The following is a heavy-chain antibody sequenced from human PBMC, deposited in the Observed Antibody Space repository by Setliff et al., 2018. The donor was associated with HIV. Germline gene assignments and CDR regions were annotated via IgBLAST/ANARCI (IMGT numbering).Heavy chain of an antibody. J-gene: IGHJ3*02. CDR1: GGSISSSSYY. CDR3: ARVPRITTLRNAFDI. V-gene: IGHV4-31*03. D-gene: IGHD3-3*01. Sequence: SETLSLTCTVSGGSISSSSYYWSWIRQHPGKGLEWIGYIFYSGSPYYNPSLKSRVTISGDTSKNQFSLKLSSVTAADTAIYYCARVPRITTLRNAFDIWGQGTMVTVSS. CDR2: IFYSGSP.